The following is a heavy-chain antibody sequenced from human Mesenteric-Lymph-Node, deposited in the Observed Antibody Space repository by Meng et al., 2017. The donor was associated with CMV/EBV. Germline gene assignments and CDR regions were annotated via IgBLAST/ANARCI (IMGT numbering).Heavy chain of an antibody. Sequence: SETLSLTCTVSGYSITSGYYWGWIRQPPGKGLEWIGEIDHSGGTNYNPSLKSRVTISVDMLKNQFSLKVNSVTAADTAVYYCARFPYYFDYWGQGTLVTVSS. V-gene: IGHV4-38-2*02. CDR3: ARFPYYFDY. J-gene: IGHJ4*02. CDR1: GYSITSGYY. CDR2: IDHSGGT.